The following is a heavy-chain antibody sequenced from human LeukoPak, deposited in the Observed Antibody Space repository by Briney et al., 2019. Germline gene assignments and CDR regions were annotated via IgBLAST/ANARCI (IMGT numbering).Heavy chain of an antibody. J-gene: IGHJ5*02. D-gene: IGHD6-19*01. CDR1: GFDFSTYW. V-gene: IGHV3-30-3*01. CDR2: ISYDGSNK. Sequence: GGSLRLSCAVSGFDFSTYWMTWVRQAPGKGLEWVAVISYDGSNKYYADSVKGRFTISRDNSKNTLYLQMNSLRAEDTAVYYCARDGDSSPTWGQGTLVTVSS. CDR3: ARDGDSSPT.